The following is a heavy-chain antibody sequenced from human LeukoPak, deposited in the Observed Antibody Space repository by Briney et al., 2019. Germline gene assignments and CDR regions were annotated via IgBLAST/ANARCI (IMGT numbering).Heavy chain of an antibody. J-gene: IGHJ6*03. CDR3: ARVIVYYDSSGYYYADYYYYMDV. V-gene: IGHV3-74*01. Sequence: GGSLRLSCAASGFTFSSCSMHWVRQATGKGLVWVSRINSDGSSISYADSVKGRFTISRDNAKNSLYLQMNSLRAEDTAVYYCARVIVYYDSSGYYYADYYYYMDVWGKGTTVTVSS. CDR1: GFTFSSCS. CDR2: INSDGSSI. D-gene: IGHD3-22*01.